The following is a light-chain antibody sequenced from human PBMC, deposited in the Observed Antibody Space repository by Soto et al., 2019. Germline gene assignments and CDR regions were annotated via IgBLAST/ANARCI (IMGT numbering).Light chain of an antibody. Sequence: DIQMTQSPSSLSASVGDEVTITCRASQTIITYLNWYQLKPGQPPRLLIYAASSLRSGVPSRFSGSGSGTDFTITSSSLQPEDFATYSCQQSYNSPQTFGRGTKVEIK. V-gene: IGKV1-39*01. CDR1: QTIITY. CDR2: AAS. J-gene: IGKJ1*01. CDR3: QQSYNSPQT.